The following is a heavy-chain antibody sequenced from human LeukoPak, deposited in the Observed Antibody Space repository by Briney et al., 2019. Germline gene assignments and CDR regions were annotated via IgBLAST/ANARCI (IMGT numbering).Heavy chain of an antibody. CDR1: GYSITSGYF. CDR2: IYHSGTT. V-gene: IGHV4-38-2*01. Sequence: SETLSLTCGVSGYSITSGYFWGWLRQPPGKGLEWIASIYHSGTTYYNPSLKSRVTISVDTSKNPFSLKMSSVTAADTAVYYCARPPDSSDYGAAFDFWGQGTLVTVSS. J-gene: IGHJ4*02. D-gene: IGHD4-17*01. CDR3: ARPPDSSDYGAAFDF.